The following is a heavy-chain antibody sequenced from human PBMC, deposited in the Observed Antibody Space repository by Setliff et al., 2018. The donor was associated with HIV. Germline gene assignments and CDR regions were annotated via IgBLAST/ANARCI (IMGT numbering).Heavy chain of an antibody. J-gene: IGHJ6*03. CDR1: GGSISSGTNY. Sequence: SETLSLTCSVSGGSISSGTNYWSWIRQPAGKGLEWIGRIYSSGSTNYNPSLKSRVTISVDTSKNQFSLNLSSVTAADTAVYYCARDRGGYQGYYYMDVWGKGTTVTVSS. D-gene: IGHD5-12*01. CDR3: ARDRGGYQGYYYMDV. V-gene: IGHV4-61*02. CDR2: IYSSGST.